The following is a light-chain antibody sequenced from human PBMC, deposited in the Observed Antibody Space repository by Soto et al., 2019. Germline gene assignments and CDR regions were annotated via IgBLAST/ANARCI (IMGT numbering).Light chain of an antibody. CDR1: SSDVGSYNL. Sequence: QSALTQPASVSGSPGQSITISCTGTSSDVGSYNLVSWYQQHPGKAPKLMIYEVSKRPSGVSNRFSGSKSGNTASLTISGLQAEDEADYYCCSYAGSSTFYVFGTGNKVTV. CDR3: CSYAGSSTFYV. V-gene: IGLV2-23*02. J-gene: IGLJ1*01. CDR2: EVS.